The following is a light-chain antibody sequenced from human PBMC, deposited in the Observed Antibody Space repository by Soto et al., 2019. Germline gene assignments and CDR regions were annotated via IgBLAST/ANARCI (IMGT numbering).Light chain of an antibody. CDR1: QSLSSSF. Sequence: EIVLKQSPDTLSLSPGERATLSCRASQSLSSSFLAWYQQKPGQAPRLLIYDASNRATGIPARFSGSGSGTDFTLTISSLEPEDFAVYYCQQRSNWPPITFGQGTRLEIK. CDR2: DAS. V-gene: IGKV3-11*01. CDR3: QQRSNWPPIT. J-gene: IGKJ5*01.